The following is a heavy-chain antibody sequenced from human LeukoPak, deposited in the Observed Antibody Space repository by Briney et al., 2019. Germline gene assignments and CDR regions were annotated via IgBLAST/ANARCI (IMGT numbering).Heavy chain of an antibody. D-gene: IGHD2-15*01. Sequence: GGSLRLSCAASGFTFSSYAMHWVRQAPGKGLEWVAVISYDGSNKYYADSVKGRFTISRDNSKNTLYLQMNSPRAEDTAVYYCARGVLLPYFDYWGQGTLVTVSS. CDR2: ISYDGSNK. V-gene: IGHV3-30-3*01. CDR3: ARGVLLPYFDY. J-gene: IGHJ4*02. CDR1: GFTFSSYA.